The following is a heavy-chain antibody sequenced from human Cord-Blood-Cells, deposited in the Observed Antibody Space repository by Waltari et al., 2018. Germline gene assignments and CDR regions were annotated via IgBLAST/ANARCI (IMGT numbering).Heavy chain of an antibody. CDR2: IYYSGST. J-gene: IGHJ6*03. V-gene: IGHV4-39*01. CDR1: GGSISSSSYY. CDR3: ARHRAGYCSSTSCYKGYYYYMDV. D-gene: IGHD2-2*02. Sequence: QLQLQESGPGLVKPSETLSLTCTVSGGSISSSSYYWGWLRQPPGKGLEWIGSIYYSGSTYYNPSLKSRVTISVDTSKNQFSLKLSSVTAADTAVYYCARHRAGYCSSTSCYKGYYYYMDVWGKGTTVTVSS.